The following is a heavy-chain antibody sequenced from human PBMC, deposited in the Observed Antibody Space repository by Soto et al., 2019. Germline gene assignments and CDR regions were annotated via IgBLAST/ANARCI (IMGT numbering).Heavy chain of an antibody. CDR2: ISAYNGNT. Sequence: GASVKVSCKASGYTFTSYGTSWVRQAPGQGLEWMGWISAYNGNTNYAQKLQGRVTISVDTSKNQFSLKLSSVTAADTAVYYCARDIVLMVYTDRGQGTQVTVSS. CDR1: GYTFTSYG. V-gene: IGHV1-18*01. D-gene: IGHD2-8*01. J-gene: IGHJ4*02. CDR3: ARDIVLMVYTD.